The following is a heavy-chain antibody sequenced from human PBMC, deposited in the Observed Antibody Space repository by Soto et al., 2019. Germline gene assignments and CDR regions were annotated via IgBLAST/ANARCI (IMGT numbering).Heavy chain of an antibody. CDR3: ARDFAYFDS. V-gene: IGHV4-61*01. D-gene: IGHD3-3*01. J-gene: IGHJ4*03. Sequence: ETLSLTCTVSGGSFKSGSYSWSWIRQPPGKGLEWIGYVYHTGRTSYNPSLKSRVSISMDTSKNQFSLNLDSVTAADTAVYFCARDFAYFDSWGHGTLVTVSS. CDR2: VYHTGRT. CDR1: GGSFKSGSYS.